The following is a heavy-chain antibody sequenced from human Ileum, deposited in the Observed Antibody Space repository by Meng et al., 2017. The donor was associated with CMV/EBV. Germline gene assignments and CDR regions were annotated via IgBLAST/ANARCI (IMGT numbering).Heavy chain of an antibody. V-gene: IGHV4-34*01. CDR1: SGSFTCFV. Sequence: QWGSWLSNTSGTVSLTCAVYSGSFTCFVCGWIRQPPGKGLELMGEGSHSGNTKYNPSLKSRVTISVDASKNQFSLNMRSVTAADTAVYYFARGRDFWWEMDYTGQGTLVTVSS. J-gene: IGHJ4*02. D-gene: IGHD1-26*01. CDR2: GSHSGNT. CDR3: ARGRDFWWEMDY.